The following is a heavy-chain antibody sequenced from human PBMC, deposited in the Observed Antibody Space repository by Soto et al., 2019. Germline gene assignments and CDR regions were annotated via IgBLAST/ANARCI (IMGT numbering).Heavy chain of an antibody. CDR3: ATSQKGYNWNYFDH. V-gene: IGHV4-38-2*01. CDR1: GYSSSSGHY. J-gene: IGHJ4*02. Sequence: SETLSLTCAVSGYSSSSGHYWGWIRQPPGKGLEWIGTIYHSGSTFYNPSLKSRLTISVDTSKNQFSLKLTSVTAADTALYYCATSQKGYNWNYFDHWGQGALVTVSS. CDR2: IYHSGST. D-gene: IGHD1-20*01.